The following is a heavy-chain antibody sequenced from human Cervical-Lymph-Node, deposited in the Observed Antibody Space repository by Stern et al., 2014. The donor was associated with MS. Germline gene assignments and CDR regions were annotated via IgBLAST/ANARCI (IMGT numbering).Heavy chain of an antibody. CDR1: GGPISSGTYY. CDR2: IYTSGSP. V-gene: IGHV4-61*02. J-gene: IGHJ4*02. Sequence: VQLEESGPGLVKPSQTLSLTCTVSGGPISSGTYYWSWIRQPAGKGLEWIGLIYTSGSPDYTSSLKSRVTISVDMSKTQLSLRLTHVTAADTAVYYCARGRNGFGYDSWGQGTLATVSP. D-gene: IGHD2-15*01. CDR3: ARGRNGFGYDS.